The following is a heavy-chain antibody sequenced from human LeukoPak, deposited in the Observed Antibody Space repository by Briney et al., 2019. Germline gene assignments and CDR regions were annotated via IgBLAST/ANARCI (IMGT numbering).Heavy chain of an antibody. D-gene: IGHD2/OR15-2a*01. Sequence: ASVKVSCKASGYTFSSHGISCVRQAPGQGLEWMGWISCYDGETKYAQKFQGRVTMTTDTSTSTAYMELRSLRSDDTAVYYCARDPSNSIGRMTWFDPWGQGTLVTVSS. J-gene: IGHJ5*02. CDR1: GYTFSSHG. CDR3: ARDPSNSIGRMTWFDP. V-gene: IGHV1-18*01. CDR2: ISCYDGET.